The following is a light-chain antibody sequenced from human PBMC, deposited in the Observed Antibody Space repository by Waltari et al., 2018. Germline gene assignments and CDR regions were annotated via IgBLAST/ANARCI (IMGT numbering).Light chain of an antibody. Sequence: HSALTQPASVSGSPGQSITISCTGTSSDIGGYDYVSWYQQHPGKAPKLMIYDVSKPPSGGCNRFSASKSGDTASLTISGLQTEDEADYYCSSYTSISTSVIFGGGTKVTVL. V-gene: IGLV2-14*03. CDR2: DVS. CDR3: SSYTSISTSVI. CDR1: SSDIGGYDY. J-gene: IGLJ2*01.